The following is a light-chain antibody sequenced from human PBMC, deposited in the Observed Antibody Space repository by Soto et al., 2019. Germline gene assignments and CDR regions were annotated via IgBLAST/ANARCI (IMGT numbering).Light chain of an antibody. CDR1: QSVRSN. Sequence: EIVMTQSPGTLSESPGERVTLSCRASQSVRSNLAWYQQKPGQAPRLLIYGASTRVTGIPARFSGSASGTEFTLTIGSLQSEDFAVYYCQQYNTWPRSFGGGTKVEI. CDR2: GAS. V-gene: IGKV3-15*01. J-gene: IGKJ4*01. CDR3: QQYNTWPRS.